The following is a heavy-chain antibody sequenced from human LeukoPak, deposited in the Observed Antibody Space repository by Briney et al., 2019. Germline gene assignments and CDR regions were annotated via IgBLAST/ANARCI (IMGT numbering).Heavy chain of an antibody. D-gene: IGHD3-10*01. CDR3: ARYHTMVRGLSD. CDR2: INPNSGGT. CDR1: GYTFTGYY. Sequence: ASVKVSCKASGYTFTGYYMHWVRQAPGQGLERMGWINPNSGGTNYAQKFQGRVTMTRDTSISTAYMELSRLRSDDTAVYYCARYHTMVRGLSDWGQGTLVTVSS. V-gene: IGHV1-2*02. J-gene: IGHJ4*02.